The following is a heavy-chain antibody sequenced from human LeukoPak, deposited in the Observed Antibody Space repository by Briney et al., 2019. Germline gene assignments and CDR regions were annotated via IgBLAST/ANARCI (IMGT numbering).Heavy chain of an antibody. CDR3: ARAFGPNPVDAFDI. Sequence: SETLSLTCTVSGGSISSTDDYWGWIRQPPGKGPEWIGSIYYSGSTNYNPSLKSRVTISVDTSKNQFSLKLSSVTAADTAVYYCARAFGPNPVDAFDIWGQGTMVTVSS. CDR2: IYYSGST. V-gene: IGHV4-39*07. CDR1: GGSISSTDDY. D-gene: IGHD1-14*01. J-gene: IGHJ3*02.